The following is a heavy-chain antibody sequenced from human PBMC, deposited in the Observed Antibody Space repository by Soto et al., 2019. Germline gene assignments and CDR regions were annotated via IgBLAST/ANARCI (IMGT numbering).Heavy chain of an antibody. Sequence: QVQLVESGGGLVKPGGSLRLSCAAAGFRFSDHYMTWIRQAPGKGLEWVSYISSGSSTIYYAHSVKGRFTISRDNAKNSLNLQMTSLRAEDTAVYYCAISSGALAASFPYYFDYWGHGTLVTVSS. V-gene: IGHV3-11*01. CDR2: ISSGSSTI. J-gene: IGHJ4*01. CDR1: GFRFSDHY. D-gene: IGHD6-19*01. CDR3: AISSGALAASFPYYFDY.